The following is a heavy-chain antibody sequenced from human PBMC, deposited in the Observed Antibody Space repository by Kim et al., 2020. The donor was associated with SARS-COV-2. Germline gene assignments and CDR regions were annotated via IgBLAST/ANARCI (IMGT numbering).Heavy chain of an antibody. CDR3: TTDAPLQY. Sequence: GGTTDYAAPVKGRFTISRDDSKNTLYLQMNSLKTEDTAVYYCTTDAPLQYWGQGTLVTVSS. J-gene: IGHJ4*02. CDR2: GGTT. V-gene: IGHV3-15*01.